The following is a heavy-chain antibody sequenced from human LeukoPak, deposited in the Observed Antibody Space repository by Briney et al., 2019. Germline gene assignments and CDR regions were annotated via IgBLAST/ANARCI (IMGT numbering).Heavy chain of an antibody. V-gene: IGHV4-34*01. CDR2: INHSGST. Sequence: SETLSLTCAVYGGSFSGYYWSWIHQPPGKGLEWIGEINHSGSTNYNPSLKSRVTISVDTSKNQFSLKLSSVTAADTAVYYCARVGYYYDSSGYFYYYYYMDVWGKGTTVTVSS. CDR3: ARVGYYYDSSGYFYYYYYMDV. CDR1: GGSFSGYY. J-gene: IGHJ6*03. D-gene: IGHD3-22*01.